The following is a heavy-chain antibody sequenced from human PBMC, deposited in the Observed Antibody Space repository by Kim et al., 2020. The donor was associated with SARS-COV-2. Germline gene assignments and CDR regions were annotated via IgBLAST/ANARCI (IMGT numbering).Heavy chain of an antibody. CDR3: ARDTSGRYYEVGEAFDI. D-gene: IGHD1-26*01. CDR2: ISSSGSTI. CDR1: GFTFSSYE. V-gene: IGHV3-48*03. Sequence: GGSLRLSCAASGFTFSSYEMNWVRQAPGKGLEWVSYISSSGSTIYYADSVKGRFTISRDNAENSLYLQMNSLRAEDTAVYYCARDTSGRYYEVGEAFDIWGPETMVTVSS. J-gene: IGHJ3*02.